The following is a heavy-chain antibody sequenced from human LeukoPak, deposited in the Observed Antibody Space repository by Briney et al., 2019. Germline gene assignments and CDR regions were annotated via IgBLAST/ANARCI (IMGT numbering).Heavy chain of an antibody. V-gene: IGHV1-69*05. Sequence: GASVKVSCKASGGTFSSYAISGVRQAPGQGLEWMGGIIPIFGTANYAQKLQGRVTIPTHESTSTAYMELSSLRSEDTAVHYCARGRPYGDYSYYFHYWGQGTLVTVSS. J-gene: IGHJ4*02. CDR3: ARGRPYGDYSYYFHY. CDR1: GGTFSSYA. D-gene: IGHD4-17*01. CDR2: IIPIFGTA.